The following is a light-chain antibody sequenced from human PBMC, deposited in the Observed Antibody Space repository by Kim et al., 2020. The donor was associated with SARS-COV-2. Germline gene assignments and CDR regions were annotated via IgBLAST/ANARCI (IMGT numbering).Light chain of an antibody. CDR1: KLGDKY. CDR3: QAWVSSTVV. Sequence: SYELTQPPSVSVSPGQTASITCSGDKLGDKYACWYQQKPGQSPVLVIYQDSKRPSGIPERFSGSNSGNTATLTISGTQAMDEADYDCQAWVSSTVVFGGG. J-gene: IGLJ2*01. CDR2: QDS. V-gene: IGLV3-1*01.